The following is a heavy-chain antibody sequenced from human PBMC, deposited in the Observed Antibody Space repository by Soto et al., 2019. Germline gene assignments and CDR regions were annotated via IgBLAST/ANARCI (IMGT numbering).Heavy chain of an antibody. V-gene: IGHV3-74*01. CDR3: ARGDCVGGTCYSLAGSFYYYMGV. CDR2: INSDGSVS. CDR1: GFTFSHYW. J-gene: IGHJ6*03. Sequence: EVQLVESGGGLVQPGGSLRLSCAASGFTFSHYWMYWVRQAPGKGLVWVSRINSDGSVSSYADSVKGRLTISRDNVKNPLYLQMDSLRAEDTAVYYCARGDCVGGTCYSLAGSFYYYMGVWGKGTTVTVFS. D-gene: IGHD2-15*01.